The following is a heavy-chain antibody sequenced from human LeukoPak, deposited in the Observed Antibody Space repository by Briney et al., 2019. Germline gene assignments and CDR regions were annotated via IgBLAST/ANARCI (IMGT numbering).Heavy chain of an antibody. CDR3: ARDVDYYDFWSGYSVHPPRFDP. CDR2: IWYDGSNK. D-gene: IGHD3-3*01. CDR1: GFTFSSYG. J-gene: IGHJ5*02. Sequence: GGSLRLSCAASGFTFSSYGMHWVRQARGKGLEWVAVIWYDGSNKYYADSVKGRFTISRDNSKNTLYPQMNSLRAEDTAVYYCARDVDYYDFWSGYSVHPPRFDPWGQGTLVTVSS. V-gene: IGHV3-33*01.